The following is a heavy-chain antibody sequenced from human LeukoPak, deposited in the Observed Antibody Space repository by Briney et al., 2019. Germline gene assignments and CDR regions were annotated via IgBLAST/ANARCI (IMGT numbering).Heavy chain of an antibody. J-gene: IGHJ3*02. CDR2: IYTSGST. CDR1: GDSISTYY. V-gene: IGHV4-4*07. D-gene: IGHD6-13*01. CDR3: ARDLFIAAAGHDAFDI. Sequence: SETLSLTCTVSGDSISTYYWSWIRQPAGKGLEWIGRIYTSGSTNYNPSLKSRVTMSVDTSKNQFSLKLSSVTAADTAVYYCARDLFIAAAGHDAFDIWGQGTMVTVSS.